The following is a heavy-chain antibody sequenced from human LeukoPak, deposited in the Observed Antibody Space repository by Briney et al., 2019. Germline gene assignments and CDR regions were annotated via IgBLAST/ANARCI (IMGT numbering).Heavy chain of an antibody. CDR2: ISNSGGST. CDR1: GFTFTIYG. D-gene: IGHD2-15*01. Sequence: GGSLRLSCAASGFTFTIYGMNWLRQAPGKGLEWVSSISNSGGSTYYADSVKGRFTVSRDNSKNTLYLQVSSLRAEDTAVYYCARGGGSSVFDYWGQGALVTVSS. CDR3: ARGGGSSVFDY. J-gene: IGHJ4*02. V-gene: IGHV3-23*01.